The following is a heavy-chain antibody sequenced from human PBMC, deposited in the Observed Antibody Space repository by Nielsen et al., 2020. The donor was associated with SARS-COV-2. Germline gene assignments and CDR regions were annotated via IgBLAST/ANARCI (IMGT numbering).Heavy chain of an antibody. CDR3: AIPASGSYYVTGDYYYYGMDV. CDR1: GFTFSSYG. Sequence: GESLKISCAASGFTFSSYGMHWVRQAPGKGLEWVAVISYDGSNKYYADSVKGRFTISRDNSKNTLYLQMNSLRAEDTAVYYCAIPASGSYYVTGDYYYYGMDVWVQGTTVTVSS. CDR2: ISYDGSNK. V-gene: IGHV3-30*03. D-gene: IGHD1-26*01. J-gene: IGHJ6*02.